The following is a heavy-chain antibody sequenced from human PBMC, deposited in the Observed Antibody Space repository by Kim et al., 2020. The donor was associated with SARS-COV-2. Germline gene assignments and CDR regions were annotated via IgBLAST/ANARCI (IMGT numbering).Heavy chain of an antibody. J-gene: IGHJ6*02. D-gene: IGHD3-16*02. Sequence: AQGFTGRVVFSLDTSVSTAYLQISSLKAEDTAVYYCARERSVSPAGRMDVWGQGTTVTVSS. V-gene: IGHV7-4-1*02. CDR3: ARERSVSPAGRMDV.